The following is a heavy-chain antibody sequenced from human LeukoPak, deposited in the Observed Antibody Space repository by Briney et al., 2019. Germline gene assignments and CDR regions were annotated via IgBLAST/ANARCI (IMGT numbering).Heavy chain of an antibody. J-gene: IGHJ4*02. D-gene: IGHD4-17*01. CDR1: GLTFSSYW. V-gene: IGHV3-7*01. CDR3: ARDQYGDSDY. Sequence: GGSLRLSCAASGLTFSSYWMSWVRQAPGKGLEWVANIKQDGSEKYYVDSVKGRFTISRDNAKNSLYLQMNSLRAEDTAVYYCARDQYGDSDYWGQGTLVTVSS. CDR2: IKQDGSEK.